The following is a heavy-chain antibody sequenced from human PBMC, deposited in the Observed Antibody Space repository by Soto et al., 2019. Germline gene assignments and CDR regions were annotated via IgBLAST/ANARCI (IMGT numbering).Heavy chain of an antibody. D-gene: IGHD4-4*01. CDR1: GFTFTSYG. CDR2: ILHDGSAE. V-gene: IGHV3-30*03. J-gene: IGHJ6*02. CDR3: ARSRDGYSFYFYYGMDG. Sequence: GGSLRLSCAASGFTFTSYGMRWVRQAPGKGLEWMALILHDGSAEYYADSVKGRFTISRDNSKNTLYLQMNSLRAEDTAVYYCARSRDGYSFYFYYGMDGWGQGTTVPVSS.